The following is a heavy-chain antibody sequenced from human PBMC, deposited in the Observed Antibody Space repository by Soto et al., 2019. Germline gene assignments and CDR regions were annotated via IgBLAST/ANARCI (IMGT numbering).Heavy chain of an antibody. CDR1: GDSISSSSYH. D-gene: IGHD3-10*01. Sequence: QLQLQESGPGLVKPSETLSLTCTVSGDSISSSSYHWGWIRQPPGKGLEWIGSVYYSGSTYYNPSQKSRVTISVDASKNQFSLNLSSVTAADTAVYYCARHRGPTGPNYWGQGTLVTVSS. CDR2: VYYSGST. J-gene: IGHJ4*02. CDR3: ARHRGPTGPNY. V-gene: IGHV4-39*01.